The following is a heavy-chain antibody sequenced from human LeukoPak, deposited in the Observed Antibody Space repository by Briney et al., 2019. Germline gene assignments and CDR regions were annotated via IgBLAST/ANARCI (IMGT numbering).Heavy chain of an antibody. J-gene: IGHJ5*02. CDR2: ISSSGSTI. D-gene: IGHD4-11*01. V-gene: IGHV3-11*01. Sequence: GGSLRLSCAASGFTFSDYYMSWIRQAPGKGLEWVSYISSSGSTIYYADSVKGRFTISRDNAKNSLYLQMNSLRAEDTAVYYCARDNDYKPFENWFDPWGQGTLVTVSS. CDR1: GFTFSDYY. CDR3: ARDNDYKPFENWFDP.